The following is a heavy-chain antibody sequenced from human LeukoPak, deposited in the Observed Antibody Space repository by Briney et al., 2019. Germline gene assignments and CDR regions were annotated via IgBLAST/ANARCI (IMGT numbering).Heavy chain of an antibody. V-gene: IGHV3-20*04. CDR2: INWNGNYI. J-gene: IGHJ4*02. D-gene: IGHD3-9*01. CDR3: ARNYRYFDWLLFGGYFDY. Sequence: RSGGSLRLSCAASGFTFDDYDMSWVRQAPGKGLEWVSNINWNGNYIGYADSVRGRFTISRDNARNSVYLQMNSLRAEDTAVYYCARNYRYFDWLLFGGYFDYWGQGTLVTVSS. CDR1: GFTFDDYD.